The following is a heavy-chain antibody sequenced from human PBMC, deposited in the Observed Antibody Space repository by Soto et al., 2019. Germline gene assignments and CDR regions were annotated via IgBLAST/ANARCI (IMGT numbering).Heavy chain of an antibody. V-gene: IGHV4-61*01. CDR2: IYYSGST. CDR3: ARDQTEVTTVGEHYYYYYMDV. Sequence: SETLSLTCTVSGGSVSSGSYSWSWIRQPPGKGLEWIGYIYYSGSTNYNPSLKSRVTISVDTSKNQFSLKLSSVTAADTAVYYCARDQTEVTTVGEHYYYYYMDVWGKGTTVTVSS. CDR1: GGSVSSGSYS. D-gene: IGHD4-4*01. J-gene: IGHJ6*03.